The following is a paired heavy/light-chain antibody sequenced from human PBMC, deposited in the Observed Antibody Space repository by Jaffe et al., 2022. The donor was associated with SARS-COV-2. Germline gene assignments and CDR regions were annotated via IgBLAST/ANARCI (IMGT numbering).Light chain of an antibody. CDR3: MQVLRNPLT. CDR1: QSLLHDNGNNY. J-gene: IGKJ4*01. Sequence: DIVMTQSPLSLPVTPGEPASISCRSSQSLLHDNGNNYLDWYLQRPGQSPQLLIYFGSNRASGVPDRFSGSGSGTDFTLKISKVEAEDVGVYYCMQVLRNPLTFGGGTKVEIK. CDR2: FGS. V-gene: IGKV2-28*01.
Heavy chain of an antibody. CDR2: IYYDGST. V-gene: IGHV4-39*01. D-gene: IGHD1-1*01. CDR1: GGSISVSSHY. Sequence: QVQLQESGPGLVKPSETLSLTCSVSGGSISVSSHYLVWIRQPPGKGLEWIGSIYYDGSTYYNPSLKSRVTISVDTSKSQFSLKLRSVTAADTALYLCSRRGHTTYPHWGQGALVTVSS. J-gene: IGHJ4*02. CDR3: SRRGHTTYPH.